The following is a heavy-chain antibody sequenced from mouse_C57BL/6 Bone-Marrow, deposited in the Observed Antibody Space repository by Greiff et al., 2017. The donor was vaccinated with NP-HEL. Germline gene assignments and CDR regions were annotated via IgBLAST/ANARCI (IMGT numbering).Heavy chain of an antibody. V-gene: IGHV1-81*01. Sequence: QVHVKQSGAELARPGASVKLSCKASGYTFTSYGISWVKQRTGQGLEWIGEIYPRSGNTYYNEKFKGKATLTADKSSSTAYMELRSLTSEDSAVYFCARALTTVVARDYYAMDYWGQGTSVTVSS. J-gene: IGHJ4*01. CDR2: IYPRSGNT. D-gene: IGHD1-1*01. CDR3: ARALTTVVARDYYAMDY. CDR1: GYTFTSYG.